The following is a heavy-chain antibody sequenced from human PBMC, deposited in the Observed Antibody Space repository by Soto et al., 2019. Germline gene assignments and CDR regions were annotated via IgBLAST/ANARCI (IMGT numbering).Heavy chain of an antibody. CDR3: ARRASR. Sequence: PGGSLRLSCAVSGFTFISSEMYWVRHSPGKGLEWISYIHPSGQPIFYADSVKGRFTISRDNANNSLFPQMNSLRAEDTAVYYCARRASRWGQGTMVTVSS. V-gene: IGHV3-48*03. J-gene: IGHJ3*01. CDR2: IHPSGQPI. D-gene: IGHD1-26*01. CDR1: GFTFISSE.